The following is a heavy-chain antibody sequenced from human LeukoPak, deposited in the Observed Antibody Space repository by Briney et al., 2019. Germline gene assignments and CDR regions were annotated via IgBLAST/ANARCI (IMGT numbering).Heavy chain of an antibody. CDR1: GVSFSGYY. CDR3: ARQPRSDWPQGYYYYGMDV. J-gene: IGHJ6*02. CDR2: INHSGST. Sequence: SETLSLTCAVYGVSFSGYYWSWIRQPPGKGLEWIGEINHSGSTNYNPSLKSRVTISVDTSKNQFSLKLSSVTAADTAVYYCARQPRSDWPQGYYYYGMDVWGQGTTVTVSS. V-gene: IGHV4-34*01. D-gene: IGHD3/OR15-3a*01.